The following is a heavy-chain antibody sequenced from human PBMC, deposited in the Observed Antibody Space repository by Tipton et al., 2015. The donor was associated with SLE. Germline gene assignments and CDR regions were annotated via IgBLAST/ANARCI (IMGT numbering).Heavy chain of an antibody. Sequence: TLSLTYTVSGGSFSSYYWSWIRQSPGKGLEWIGYISYSGSTNYNPSLRSRVTISIDTSKNQLSLELSSVTAGDTAVYYCARLGGGYPVDSWGQGTLVTVSS. CDR1: GGSFSSYY. J-gene: IGHJ4*02. CDR2: ISYSGST. CDR3: ARLGGGYPVDS. V-gene: IGHV4-59*08. D-gene: IGHD5-12*01.